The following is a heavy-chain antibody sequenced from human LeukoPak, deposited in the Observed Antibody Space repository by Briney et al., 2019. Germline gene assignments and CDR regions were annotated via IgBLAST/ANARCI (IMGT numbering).Heavy chain of an antibody. CDR1: GFTFSSYE. D-gene: IGHD2-2*01. Sequence: GGSLRLSCAASGFTFSSYEMNWVRQAPGKGLEWVSYISSSGSTIYYADSVKGRFTISRDNSKNTLYLQMNSLRAEDTAVYYCAKDRHSVVVPAAIWFDPWGQETLVTVSS. CDR2: ISSSGSTI. CDR3: AKDRHSVVVPAAIWFDP. J-gene: IGHJ5*02. V-gene: IGHV3-48*03.